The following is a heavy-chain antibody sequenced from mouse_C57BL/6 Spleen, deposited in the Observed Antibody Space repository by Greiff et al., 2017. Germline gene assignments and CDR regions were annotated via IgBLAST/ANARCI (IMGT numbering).Heavy chain of an antibody. D-gene: IGHD1-1*01. Sequence: DVQLQESGPGMVKPSQSLSLTCTVTGYSITSGYDWHWIRHFPGNKLEWMGYISYSGSTNYNPSLKSRISITHDTSKNHFFLKLNSVTTEDTATYYCARTGYYGSSYGYFDVWGTGTTVTVSS. CDR2: ISYSGST. CDR3: ARTGYYGSSYGYFDV. J-gene: IGHJ1*03. CDR1: GYSITSGYD. V-gene: IGHV3-1*01.